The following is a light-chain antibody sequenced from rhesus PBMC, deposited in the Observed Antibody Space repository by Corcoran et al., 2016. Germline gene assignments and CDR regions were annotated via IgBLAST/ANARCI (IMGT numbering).Light chain of an antibody. CDR3: RQYNSAHPT. Sequence: DIQMTQSPSSLSASVGDRVTITCRASQGISSWLVWYQQKPGKAPKLLIYKAAMLQRGVPSRFRGSGSGTDFTLTISSLQPEDSAIYCCRQYNSAHPTFGQGTKVEIK. CDR2: KAA. CDR1: QGISSW. V-gene: IGKV1-21*01. J-gene: IGKJ1*01.